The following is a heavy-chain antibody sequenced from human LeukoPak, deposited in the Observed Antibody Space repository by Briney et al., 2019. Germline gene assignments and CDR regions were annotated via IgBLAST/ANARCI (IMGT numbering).Heavy chain of an antibody. Sequence: TGGSLRLSCAASGFTFSSYAMSWVRQAPGKGLEWVSAISGSGGSTYYADSVKGRFTTSRDNSKNTLYLQMNSLRAEDTAIYYCAKDAFYGSGSYPYYFDYWGQGTLVTVSS. CDR1: GFTFSSYA. D-gene: IGHD3-10*01. V-gene: IGHV3-23*01. CDR2: ISGSGGST. CDR3: AKDAFYGSGSYPYYFDY. J-gene: IGHJ4*02.